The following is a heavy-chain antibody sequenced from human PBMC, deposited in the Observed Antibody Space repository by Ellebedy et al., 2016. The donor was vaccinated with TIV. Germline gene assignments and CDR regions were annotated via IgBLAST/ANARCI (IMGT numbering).Heavy chain of an antibody. D-gene: IGHD3-16*01. CDR1: GFTFSDHY. V-gene: IGHV3-72*01. J-gene: IGHJ4*02. CDR3: ARDNRGSYDY. Sequence: GESLKISCEASGFTFSDHYIDWVRLAPGKGLEWVGRSKNKAESYNNYYAASVKGRFTMSRDDSKDSLYLQMNSLKSDDTAIYDCARDNRGSYDYWGQGTLVTASS. CDR2: SKNKAESYNN.